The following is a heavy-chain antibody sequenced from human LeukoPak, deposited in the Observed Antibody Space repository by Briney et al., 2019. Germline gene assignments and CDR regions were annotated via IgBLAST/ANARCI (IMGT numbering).Heavy chain of an antibody. V-gene: IGHV4-4*07. CDR2: IYTSGGT. CDR1: GGPISSYY. Sequence: SETLSLTCTVSGGPISSYYWSWIRQPAGKGLEWIGRIYTSGGTNCNPSLKSRVTMSVDTSKNQFSLKLSSVTAADTAVYYCARGRYYDYVWGSYRFDYWGQGTLVTVSS. D-gene: IGHD3-16*02. J-gene: IGHJ4*02. CDR3: ARGRYYDYVWGSYRFDY.